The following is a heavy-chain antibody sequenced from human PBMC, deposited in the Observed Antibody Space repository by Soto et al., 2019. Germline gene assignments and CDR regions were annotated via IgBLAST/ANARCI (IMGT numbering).Heavy chain of an antibody. CDR2: IWYDGTNK. J-gene: IGHJ6*02. Sequence: VGSLRLSCEASGFIFSNYGMHWVRQAPGKGLEWVAVIWYDGTNKYYADSLKGRFTISRDNSKNTLYLQMDSLRAEDTALYYCARGGIHFYGMDVWGQGTTVTVSS. D-gene: IGHD3-16*01. CDR3: ARGGIHFYGMDV. CDR1: GFIFSNYG. V-gene: IGHV3-33*01.